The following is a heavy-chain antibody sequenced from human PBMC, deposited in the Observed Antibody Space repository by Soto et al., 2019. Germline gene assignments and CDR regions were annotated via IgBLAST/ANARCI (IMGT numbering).Heavy chain of an antibody. Sequence: GGSLRLSCAASGLTFSNYWMSWVRQAPGKGLEWVANIKQDGSEQYYSDSVKGRFTISRDNAKNPLYLQMNSLRAEDTAVYYCAGDRPQEKRLPRYWGQGTLVTVSS. V-gene: IGHV3-7*01. CDR1: GLTFSNYW. CDR3: AGDRPQEKRLPRY. D-gene: IGHD3-16*01. J-gene: IGHJ4*02. CDR2: IKQDGSEQ.